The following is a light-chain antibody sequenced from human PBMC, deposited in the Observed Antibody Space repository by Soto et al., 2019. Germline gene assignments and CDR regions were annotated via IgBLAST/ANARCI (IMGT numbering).Light chain of an antibody. CDR1: SNEIGSHNY. V-gene: IGLV2-14*01. J-gene: IGLJ1*01. CDR3: SSYSSSSTPHA. CDR2: DVS. Sequence: QSALTQPASVSGSPGQSITISCTGTSNEIGSHNYVSWYQQHPGKAPKLMIYDVSNRPSGVSNRFSGSKSGNTASLTISGLQAEDEADYYCSSYSSSSTPHALGTGTKVTVL.